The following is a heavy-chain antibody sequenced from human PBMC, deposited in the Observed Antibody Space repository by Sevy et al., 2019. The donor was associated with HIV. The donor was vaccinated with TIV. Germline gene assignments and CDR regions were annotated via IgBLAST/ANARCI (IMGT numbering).Heavy chain of an antibody. CDR3: ARDGGDGYNYRYFDY. CDR2: ISYDGSNK. V-gene: IGHV3-30-3*01. D-gene: IGHD5-12*01. Sequence: GGSLRLSCAASGFTFSSYAMHCVRQAPGKGLEWVAVISYDGSNKYYADSVKGRFTISRDNSKNTLYLQMNSLRAEDTAVYYCARDGGDGYNYRYFDYWGQGTLVTVSS. CDR1: GFTFSSYA. J-gene: IGHJ4*02.